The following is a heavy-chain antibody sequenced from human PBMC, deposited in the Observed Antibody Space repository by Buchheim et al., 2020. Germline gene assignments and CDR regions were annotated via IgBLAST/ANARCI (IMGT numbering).Heavy chain of an antibody. CDR2: INQSGSP. CDR1: GGAFSGHY. J-gene: IGHJ5*02. CDR3: ARGVYSTRWYRWFDP. D-gene: IGHD6-13*01. V-gene: IGHV4-34*01. Sequence: QVQLQQWGAGLLKPSETLSLTCAVYGGAFSGHYWTWIRQPPGKGLEWIGEINQSGSPTYNPSLKSRVALSVDTSKKKFSLKLRSVTVADTAVYFCARGVYSTRWYRWFDPWGQGTL.